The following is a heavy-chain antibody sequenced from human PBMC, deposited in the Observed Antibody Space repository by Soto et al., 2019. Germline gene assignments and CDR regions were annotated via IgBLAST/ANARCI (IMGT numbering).Heavy chain of an antibody. Sequence: SETLSLTCTVSGGSISSYYWSWIRQPAGKGLEWIGRIYTSGSTYYNPSLKSRVTISVDTSKNQFSLKLSSVTAADTAVYYCARHTSGVLRYFDWLYQPYYFDYWGQGTLVTVSS. V-gene: IGHV4-4*07. CDR1: GGSISSYY. J-gene: IGHJ4*02. CDR2: IYTSGST. D-gene: IGHD3-9*01. CDR3: ARHTSGVLRYFDWLYQPYYFDY.